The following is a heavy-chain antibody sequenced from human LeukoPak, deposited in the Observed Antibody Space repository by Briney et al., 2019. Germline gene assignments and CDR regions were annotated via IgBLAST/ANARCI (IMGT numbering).Heavy chain of an antibody. J-gene: IGHJ6*02. D-gene: IGHD6-6*01. Sequence: SETLSLTCAVYGGSFSGYYWSWIRQPPGKGLEWIGYIYYSGSTNYNPSLKSRVTISVDTSKNQFSLKLSSVTAADTAVYYCARIGSPSSPYYYGMDVWGQGTTVTVSS. CDR1: GGSFSGYY. V-gene: IGHV4-59*01. CDR2: IYYSGST. CDR3: ARIGSPSSPYYYGMDV.